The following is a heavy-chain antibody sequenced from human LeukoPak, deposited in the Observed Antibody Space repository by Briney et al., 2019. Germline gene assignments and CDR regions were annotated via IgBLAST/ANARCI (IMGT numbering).Heavy chain of an antibody. Sequence: GGSLRLSCAASGFTFSSYAMHWVRQAPGKGLEWVAVISYDGSNKYYADSVKGRFTISRDNSKNTLYLQMNSLRAEDTAVYYCAREGASSSWYKYYFDYWGQGTLVTVSS. CDR2: ISYDGSNK. V-gene: IGHV3-30-3*01. CDR3: AREGASSSWYKYYFDY. D-gene: IGHD6-13*01. CDR1: GFTFSSYA. J-gene: IGHJ4*02.